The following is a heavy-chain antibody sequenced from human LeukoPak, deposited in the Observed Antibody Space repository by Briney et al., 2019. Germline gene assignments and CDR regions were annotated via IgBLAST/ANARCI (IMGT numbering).Heavy chain of an antibody. CDR3: ARSTISSWWAYDY. CDR1: GFSFRSYG. D-gene: IGHD6-13*01. V-gene: IGHV3-30*12. CDR2: LPSHESYT. J-gene: IGHJ4*02. Sequence: GGSLRLSCVASGFSFRSYGMHWVRQAPGKGLEWVAFLPSHESYTAYADSVKGRFTISRDNFKNTLYLQMNSLRAEDTAVYYCARSTISSWWAYDYWGQGTLVSVSS.